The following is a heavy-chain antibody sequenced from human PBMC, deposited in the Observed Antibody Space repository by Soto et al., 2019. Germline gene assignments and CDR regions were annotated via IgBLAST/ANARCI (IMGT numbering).Heavy chain of an antibody. CDR1: GLTFASFT. J-gene: IGHJ4*02. V-gene: IGHV3-48*01. D-gene: IGHD3-10*01. Sequence: GGSLRLSCAASGLTFASFTMNWVRQAPGKGLEWVSYITSSGTSTKYADSVRGRFTISRDNAKNSLYLQMNSLRAEDTAVYYCAKDFQGVNPDYFDSWGQGTLVTVSS. CDR3: AKDFQGVNPDYFDS. CDR2: ITSSGTST.